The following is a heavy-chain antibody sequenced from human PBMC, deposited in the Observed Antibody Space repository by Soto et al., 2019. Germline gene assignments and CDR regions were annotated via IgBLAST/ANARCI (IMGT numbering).Heavy chain of an antibody. D-gene: IGHD2-21*01. J-gene: IGHJ3*02. V-gene: IGHV3-30-3*01. CDR2: ISNDGSNK. CDR3: ARDQFLDAFDI. CDR1: GFIFSSYS. Sequence: QVQLVESGGGVVQPGRSLRLSCAASGFIFSSYSMHWVRQAPGKGQEWVAMISNDGSNKDYVDSVKGRFTISRDNSNNTLSLQMNSLRAEDTAVYYCARDQFLDAFDIWGQGTMVTVSS.